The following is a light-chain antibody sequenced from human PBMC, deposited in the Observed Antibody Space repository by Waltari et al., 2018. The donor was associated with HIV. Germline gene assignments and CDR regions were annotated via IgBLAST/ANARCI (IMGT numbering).Light chain of an antibody. CDR2: AAS. V-gene: IGKV1-9*01. J-gene: IGKJ5*01. CDR3: QQLHTYPLT. Sequence: DIQLTQSPSFLPASVGDRVTINCRASWDIATYLVWYQQKPGKAPRLLIHAASTLQRGVPSRFSGSGSGTEFTLTISSLQPEDFATYSCQQLHTYPLTFAQGTRVEIE. CDR1: WDIATY.